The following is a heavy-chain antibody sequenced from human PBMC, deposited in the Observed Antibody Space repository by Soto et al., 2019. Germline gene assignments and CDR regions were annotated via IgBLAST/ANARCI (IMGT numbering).Heavy chain of an antibody. CDR3: ARAGTTVYWFDP. CDR1: GGSISSGDYY. Sequence: SETLSLTCTVSGGSISSGDYYWSWIRQPPGKGLEWIGYIYYSGSTYYNPSLKSRVTISVDTSKNQFSLKLSSVTAADTAVYYCARAGTTVYWFDPWGQGTLVTVSS. CDR2: IYYSGST. D-gene: IGHD1-1*01. V-gene: IGHV4-30-4*01. J-gene: IGHJ5*02.